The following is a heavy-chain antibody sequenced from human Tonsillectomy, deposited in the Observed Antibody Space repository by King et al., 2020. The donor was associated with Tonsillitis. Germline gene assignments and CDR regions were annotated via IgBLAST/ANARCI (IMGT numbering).Heavy chain of an antibody. D-gene: IGHD1-26*01. J-gene: IGHJ3*02. CDR1: GFSLSDYY. CDR3: ARYVGGPKDAFDI. CDR2: ISSSGGTI. Sequence: VQLVEAGGGLVKPEGSLRLSCAVSGFSLSDYYMSWLRQAPGKGLEWLSYISSSGGTIFYADSVRGRFTISKNGATNLLYLEMNSLSPDDSAVYYCARYVGGPKDAFDIWGQGTMVTVSS. V-gene: IGHV3-11*01.